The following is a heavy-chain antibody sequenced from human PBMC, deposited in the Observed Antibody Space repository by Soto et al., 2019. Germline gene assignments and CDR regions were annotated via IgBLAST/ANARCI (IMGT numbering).Heavy chain of an antibody. CDR3: ARDTSHYDSSGPLGGGMDV. CDR2: INPSGGST. CDR1: GYTFTSYY. Sequence: GASVKVSCKASGYTFTSYYMRWVRQAPGQGLEWMGIINPSGGSTSYAQKFQGRVTMTRDTSTSTVYMELSSLRSEDTAVYYCARDTSHYDSSGPLGGGMDVWGQGTTVTVSS. V-gene: IGHV1-46*01. J-gene: IGHJ6*02. D-gene: IGHD3-22*01.